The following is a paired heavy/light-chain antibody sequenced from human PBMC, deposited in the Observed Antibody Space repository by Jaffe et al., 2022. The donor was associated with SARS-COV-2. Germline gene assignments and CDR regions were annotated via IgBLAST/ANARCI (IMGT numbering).Heavy chain of an antibody. Sequence: EVQLVESGGGLVRPGGPLRLSCATSGFTFSRHWMTWVRQLPGKGLEWVASIDGNGGEERYMDSVKGRFTISRDNAKNSLFLQMNSLRVEDTAIYYCARDGLPGACDYWGQGTPVTVSS. CDR3: ARDGLPGACDY. D-gene: IGHD2-15*01. V-gene: IGHV3-7*01. CDR2: IDGNGGEE. CDR1: GFTFSRHW. J-gene: IGHJ4*02.
Light chain of an antibody. CDR3: SSCTISRTFV. J-gene: IGLJ1*01. CDR1: SSDIGVCKY. V-gene: IGLV2-14*01. CDR2: EVN. Sequence: QSALTQPASVSGSPGQSIAISCTGTSSDIGVCKYVSWYQQHPGKVPKVLIYEVNNRPSGVPDRFSGSKSGNTASLTISGLQAEDEADYYCSSCTISRTFVFGSGTKVTVL.